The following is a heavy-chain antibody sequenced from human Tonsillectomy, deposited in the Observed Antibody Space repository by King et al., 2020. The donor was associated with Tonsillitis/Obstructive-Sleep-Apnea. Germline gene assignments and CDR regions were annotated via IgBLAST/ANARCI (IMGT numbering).Heavy chain of an antibody. D-gene: IGHD3-16*02. J-gene: IGHJ4*02. CDR3: TTGGGVIVIIPPIDY. CDR2: IKSKTDGGTT. CDR1: GFTFSNAW. V-gene: IGHV3-15*01. Sequence: VKLVQSGGGLVKPGGSLRLSCAASGFTFSNAWMSWVRQAPGKGLEWVGRIKSKTDGGTTDYAAPVKGRFAISRDDSKNTLYLQMNSLKTEDTAVYYCTTGGGVIVIIPPIDYWGQGTLVTVSS.